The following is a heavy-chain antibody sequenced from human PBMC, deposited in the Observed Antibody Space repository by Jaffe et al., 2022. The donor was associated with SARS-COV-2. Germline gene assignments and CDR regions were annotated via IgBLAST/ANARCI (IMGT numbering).Heavy chain of an antibody. CDR3: ARQDWQRYSSSSAFDY. J-gene: IGHJ4*02. V-gene: IGHV5-51*01. D-gene: IGHD6-6*01. Sequence: EVQLVQSGAEVKKPGESLKISCKGSGYSFTSYWIGWVRQMPGKGLEWMGIIYPGDSDTRYSPSFQGQVTISADKSISTAYLQWSSLKASDTAMYYCARQDWQRYSSSSAFDYWGQGTLVTVSS. CDR2: IYPGDSDT. CDR1: GYSFTSYW.